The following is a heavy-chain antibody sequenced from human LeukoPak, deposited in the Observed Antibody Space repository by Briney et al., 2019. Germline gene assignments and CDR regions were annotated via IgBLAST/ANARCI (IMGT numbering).Heavy chain of an antibody. CDR3: ANALGAHYFGS. CDR2: ISAFGGNT. Sequence: GGSLRLSCAGSGFTFSHYAMTWVRQAPGKGLEWVSGISAFGGNTYYADSVRGRFTISRDDAKSSLFLQMNSLRAEDTAVYYCANALGAHYFGSWGQGTLVTVSS. J-gene: IGHJ4*02. D-gene: IGHD1-26*01. CDR1: GFTFSHYA. V-gene: IGHV3-23*01.